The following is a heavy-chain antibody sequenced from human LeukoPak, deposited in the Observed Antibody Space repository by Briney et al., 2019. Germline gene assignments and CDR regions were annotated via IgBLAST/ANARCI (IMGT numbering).Heavy chain of an antibody. V-gene: IGHV4-59*01. CDR3: ARTTEGGYTYGYFYYYYMDV. D-gene: IGHD5-18*01. Sequence: PSETLSLTCTVSGGSISSYYWSWIRQPPGKGLEWIGYIHYSGSTNYNPSLKSRVTISIDTSKNQFSLKLSSVTAADTAVYYCARTTEGGYTYGYFYYYYMDVWGKGTTVTISS. CDR1: GGSISSYY. J-gene: IGHJ6*03. CDR2: IHYSGST.